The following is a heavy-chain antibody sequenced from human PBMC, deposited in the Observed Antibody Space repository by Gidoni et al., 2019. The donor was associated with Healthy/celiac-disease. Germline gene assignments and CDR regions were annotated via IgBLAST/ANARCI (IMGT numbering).Heavy chain of an antibody. Sequence: QVQLQESGPGLVKPSETLSLTCTVSGGSISSYYWSWIRQPPGKGLEWIGYIYYSGSTNYNPSLKSRVTISVDTSKNQFSLKLSSVTAADTAVYYCARLAYCGGDCYSGFPDYWGQGTLVTVSS. CDR2: IYYSGST. D-gene: IGHD2-21*02. CDR1: GGSISSYY. V-gene: IGHV4-59*08. CDR3: ARLAYCGGDCYSGFPDY. J-gene: IGHJ4*02.